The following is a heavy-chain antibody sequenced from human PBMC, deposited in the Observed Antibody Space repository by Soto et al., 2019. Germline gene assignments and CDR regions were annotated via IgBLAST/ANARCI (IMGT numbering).Heavy chain of an antibody. J-gene: IGHJ4*02. Sequence: EVPLLESGGGLEQPGGSLRLSCAASGFTFSSCAMSWVRQAPGKGLEWVSAISGSGGGTYYADSVKGRFTISRDNSKNTLDLQMNSLRTEDTTLYYCATGCPLAARPPPRDYWGEGILVIVSS. CDR2: ISGSGGGT. CDR1: GFTFSSCA. CDR3: ATGCPLAARPPPRDY. D-gene: IGHD6-6*01. V-gene: IGHV3-23*01.